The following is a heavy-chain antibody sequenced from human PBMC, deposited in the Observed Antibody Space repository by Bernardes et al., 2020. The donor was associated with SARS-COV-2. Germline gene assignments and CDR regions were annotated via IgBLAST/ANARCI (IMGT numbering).Heavy chain of an antibody. V-gene: IGHV3-74*01. CDR2: IHSDGSTT. CDR1: GFNLSRYW. Sequence: GGSLRLSCLFSGFNLSRYWLYWVRQAPGKGPECVSRIHSDGSTTNSDDPVTGRFTISTDSAKNTLYLQMDSLRVEDTAVYYCGRDKLGLRSLDYWGQGTLVSVSS. CDR3: GRDKLGLRSLDY. D-gene: IGHD7-27*01. J-gene: IGHJ4*02.